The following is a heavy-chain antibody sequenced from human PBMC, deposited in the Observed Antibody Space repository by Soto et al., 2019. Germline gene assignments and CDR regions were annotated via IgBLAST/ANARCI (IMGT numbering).Heavy chain of an antibody. CDR2: IYYSGST. V-gene: IGHV4-30-4*01. J-gene: IGHJ4*02. Sequence: QVQLQESGPGLVKPSQTLSLTCTVSGGSISSGDYYWSWIRQPPGKGLEWIGYIYYSGSTYYNPSLTSRVTIAADTSRNQSSLKLSSVTAADTAVYYCARAGNYALGFDYWGQGTLVTVSS. D-gene: IGHD1-7*01. CDR3: ARAGNYALGFDY. CDR1: GGSISSGDYY.